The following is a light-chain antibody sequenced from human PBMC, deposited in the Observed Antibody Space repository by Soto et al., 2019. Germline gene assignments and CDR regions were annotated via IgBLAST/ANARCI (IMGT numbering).Light chain of an antibody. Sequence: QSALTQPRSVSGSPGQSVTISCTGTSSDVGGYNYVSWYQQHPGKAPKLMIYDVSKRPSGVPDRFSGSKSGNTASLTISGLQAEDEADYCCGSYAGSYTLYVFGTGTKVTVL. V-gene: IGLV2-11*01. CDR3: GSYAGSYTLYV. CDR2: DVS. J-gene: IGLJ1*01. CDR1: SSDVGGYNY.